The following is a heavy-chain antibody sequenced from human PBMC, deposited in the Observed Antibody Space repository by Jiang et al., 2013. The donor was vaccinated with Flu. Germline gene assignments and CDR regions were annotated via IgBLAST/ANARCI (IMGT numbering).Heavy chain of an antibody. CDR1: GYTFTGYY. CDR3: AREATANGELTFDY. D-gene: IGHD2-21*02. Sequence: SGAEVKKPGASVKVSCKASGYTFTGYYMHWVRQAPGQGLEWMGWINPNSNGTNYAQKFQGRVTMTRDTSISTAYMELSRLRSDDTAVYYCAREATANGELTFDYWGQGTLVTVSS. V-gene: IGHV1-2*02. J-gene: IGHJ4*02. CDR2: INPNSNGT.